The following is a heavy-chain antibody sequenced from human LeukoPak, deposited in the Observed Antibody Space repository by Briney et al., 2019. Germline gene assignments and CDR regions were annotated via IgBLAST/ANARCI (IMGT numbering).Heavy chain of an antibody. CDR3: ARVYYSSPRAWFDY. J-gene: IGHJ5*01. D-gene: IGHD6-13*01. CDR1: GYTFTSNY. V-gene: IGHV1-46*01. Sequence: GASVKVSCKAFGYTFTSNYMHWVRQAPGQGLEWMGIINPSGGSTTYAQKFQGRVTMTRDMSTSTVYMELSSLRSEDSAVYYCARVYYSSPRAWFDYWGQGTLVTVSS. CDR2: INPSGGST.